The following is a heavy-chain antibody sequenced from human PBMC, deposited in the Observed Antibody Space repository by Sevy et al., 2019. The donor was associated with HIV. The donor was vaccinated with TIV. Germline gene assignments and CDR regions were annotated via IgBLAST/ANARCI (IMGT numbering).Heavy chain of an antibody. V-gene: IGHV3-15*01. CDR2: IKSTSDGGTR. CDR3: TTYPRFGGNYYTDV. CDR1: GFTFSNAW. Sequence: GGSLRLSCAASGFTFSNAWMSWVRQGPGKGLEWVGRIKSTSDGGTREYAAPVKGRFTISRDDSKNTLYLQVNSLETEDTALYYCTTYPRFGGNYYTDVWGKGTTVTVSS. D-gene: IGHD3-10*01. J-gene: IGHJ6*03.